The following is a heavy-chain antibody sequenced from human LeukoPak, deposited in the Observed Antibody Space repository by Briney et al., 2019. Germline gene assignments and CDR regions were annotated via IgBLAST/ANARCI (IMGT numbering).Heavy chain of an antibody. J-gene: IGHJ6*03. CDR1: GFTFSSHN. V-gene: IGHV3-48*04. CDR2: ISSSSTI. Sequence: GGSLRLSCAASGFTFSSHNMNWVRQAPGKGLEWVSHISSSSTIYYADSVKGRFTISRDNAKNSLYLQMNSLRAEDTAVYYCARVKGGYSYGPHYYYYYYMDVWGKGTTVTISS. CDR3: ARVKGGYSYGPHYYYYYYMDV. D-gene: IGHD5-18*01.